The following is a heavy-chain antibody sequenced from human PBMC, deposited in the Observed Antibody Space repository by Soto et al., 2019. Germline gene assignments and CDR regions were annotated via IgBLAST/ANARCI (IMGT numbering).Heavy chain of an antibody. J-gene: IGHJ1*01. D-gene: IGHD3-22*01. V-gene: IGHV3-30-3*01. CDR3: ASDPPRPYDSSDTEYFQH. Sequence: GGSLRLSCAASGFTFSSYAMHWVRQAPGKGLEWVAVISYDGSNKYYADSVKGRFTISRDNSKNTLYLQMNSLRAEDTAVYYCASDPPRPYDSSDTEYFQHWGQGTLVTASS. CDR1: GFTFSSYA. CDR2: ISYDGSNK.